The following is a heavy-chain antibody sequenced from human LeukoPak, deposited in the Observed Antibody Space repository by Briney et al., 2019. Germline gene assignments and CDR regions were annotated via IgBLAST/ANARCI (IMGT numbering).Heavy chain of an antibody. CDR1: SDSISGYY. V-gene: IGHV4-59*12. CDR2: IYSSGST. D-gene: IGHD6-13*01. Sequence: SETLSLTCTVSSDSISGYYWSWIRQPPGKRLEWLGYIYSSGSTNYNPSLNSRVTISVDTSKNQFSLKLSSVTAADTAVYYCARGPYSSSSDYYYYGMDVWGQGTTVTVSS. J-gene: IGHJ6*02. CDR3: ARGPYSSSSDYYYYGMDV.